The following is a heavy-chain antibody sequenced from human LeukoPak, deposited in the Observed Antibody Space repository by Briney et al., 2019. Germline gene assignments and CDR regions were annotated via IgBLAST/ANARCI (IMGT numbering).Heavy chain of an antibody. CDR3: ARVLYYDSSGYYPQAGWFDP. J-gene: IGHJ5*02. Sequence: SETLSLTCAVSGGSISSSNWWSWVRQPPGKGLEWIGEIYHSGSTNYNPSLKSRVTISVDKSKNQFSLKLSSVTAADTAVYYCARVLYYDSSGYYPQAGWFDPWGQGTLVTVSS. V-gene: IGHV4-4*02. D-gene: IGHD3-22*01. CDR2: IYHSGST. CDR1: GGSISSSNW.